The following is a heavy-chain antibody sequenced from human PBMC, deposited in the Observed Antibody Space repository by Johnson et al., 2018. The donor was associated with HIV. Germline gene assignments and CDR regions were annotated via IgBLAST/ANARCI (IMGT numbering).Heavy chain of an antibody. CDR2: ISWNSGSI. D-gene: IGHD6-13*01. CDR1: GFTFDDYA. CDR3: AKDGDLAAAGTDAFDI. Sequence: QLVESGGGLVQPGRSLRLSCAASGFTFDDYAMHWVRQAPGKGLEWVSGISWNSGSIGYAASVKGRFTISRDNAKNSLYLQMNSLIAEDTALYYCAKDGDLAAAGTDAFDIWGQGTMVTVSS. J-gene: IGHJ3*02. V-gene: IGHV3-9*01.